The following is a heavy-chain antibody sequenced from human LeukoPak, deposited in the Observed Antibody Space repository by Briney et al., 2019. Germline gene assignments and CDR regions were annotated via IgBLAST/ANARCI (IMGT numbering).Heavy chain of an antibody. Sequence: GGSLRLSCEASGFIFSDYYMSWIRQAPGKGLEWVSYISSSGSTIYYADSVKGRFTISRDNAKNSLYLQMNSPKVKDTAVYYCAREGSGNYGSAAFDIWGQGTMVTVSS. V-gene: IGHV3-11*01. CDR2: ISSSGSTI. D-gene: IGHD1-26*01. J-gene: IGHJ3*02. CDR1: GFIFSDYY. CDR3: AREGSGNYGSAAFDI.